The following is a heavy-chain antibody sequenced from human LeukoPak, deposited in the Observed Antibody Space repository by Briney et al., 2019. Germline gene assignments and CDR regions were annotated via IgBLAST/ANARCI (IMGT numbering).Heavy chain of an antibody. CDR1: GFTVSSNY. Sequence: GGSLRLSCAASGFTVSSNYMSWVRLAPGKGLEWVSVIYSGGSTYYADSVKGRFTISRDNSKNTLYLQMNSLRAEDTAVYYCASLGGYSYGPYNWFDPWGQGALVTVSS. CDR2: IYSGGST. V-gene: IGHV3-66*01. D-gene: IGHD5-18*01. CDR3: ASLGGYSYGPYNWFDP. J-gene: IGHJ5*02.